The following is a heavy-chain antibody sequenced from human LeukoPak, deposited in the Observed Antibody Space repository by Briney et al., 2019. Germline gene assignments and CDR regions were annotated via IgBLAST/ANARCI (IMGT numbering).Heavy chain of an antibody. Sequence: GGSLRLSCAASGFTFSSYAMSWVRQAPGKGLEWVAVIWYDGSNKYYADSVKGRFTISRDNSKNTLYLQMNSLRAEDTAVYYCARKDIVVVPAAGGYYGMDVWGQGTTVTVSS. V-gene: IGHV3-33*08. CDR1: GFTFSSYA. CDR2: IWYDGSNK. D-gene: IGHD2-2*01. J-gene: IGHJ6*02. CDR3: ARKDIVVVPAAGGYYGMDV.